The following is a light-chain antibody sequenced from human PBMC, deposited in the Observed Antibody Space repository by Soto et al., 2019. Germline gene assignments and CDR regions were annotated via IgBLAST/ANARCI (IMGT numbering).Light chain of an antibody. J-gene: IGLJ2*01. V-gene: IGLV2-14*01. Sequence: QSALTQPASVSGSPGQSITISCTGTSSGVGGFDHVSWYQHHPGKAPQLMIYEVSNRPTGVSNRFSGSRSGNTASLTISGLQAEDEADYYCSSYTSSNTPVFGGGTKLTVL. CDR1: SSGVGGFDH. CDR3: SSYTSSNTPV. CDR2: EVS.